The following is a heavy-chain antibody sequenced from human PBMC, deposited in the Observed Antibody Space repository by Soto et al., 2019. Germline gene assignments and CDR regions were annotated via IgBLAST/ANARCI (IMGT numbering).Heavy chain of an antibody. CDR2: IYAGGSNI. CDR1: GYTLTAYW. CDR3: ERHQVAYFEQVFYYYGMDV. D-gene: IGHD3-9*01. Sequence: GESLNISGTVSGYTLTAYWLVWVRQMPGKGLEWLWVIYAGGSNIKYSSSFSGQITLSAATSIPTAYLHCDSLKATNNTVYYCERHQVAYFEQVFYYYGMDVWGQGTTATVYS. J-gene: IGHJ6*02. V-gene: IGHV5-51*01.